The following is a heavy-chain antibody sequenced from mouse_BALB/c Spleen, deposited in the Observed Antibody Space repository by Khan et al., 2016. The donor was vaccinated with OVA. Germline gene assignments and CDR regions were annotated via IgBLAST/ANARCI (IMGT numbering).Heavy chain of an antibody. J-gene: IGHJ3*01. D-gene: IGHD1-2*01. CDR2: ISSGGSYS. V-gene: IGHV5-9-3*01. CDR3: VRQEGFFTPAWFAY. CDR1: GFTFSTNA. Sequence: EVELVESGGGLVQPGGSLKLSCAATGFTFSTNAMSWVRQTPEKRLEWVATISSGGSYSYYADSVKGRFTISRDNAKNTLYLQMSSLRSEDSAMYYCVRQEGFFTPAWFAYWGQGTLVTVSA.